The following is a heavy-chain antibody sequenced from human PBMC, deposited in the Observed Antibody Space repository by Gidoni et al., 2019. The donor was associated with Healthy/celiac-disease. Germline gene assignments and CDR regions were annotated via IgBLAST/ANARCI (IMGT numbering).Heavy chain of an antibody. J-gene: IGHJ5*02. D-gene: IGHD6-19*01. V-gene: IGHV4-59*08. CDR2: IYYSGST. CDR1: GGSISSYY. CDR3: ARHNSSSGWYGYLVTGRWFDP. Sequence: QVQLQESGPGLVKPSETLSLTCTVSGGSISSYYWSWIRQPPGKGLEWIGYIYYSGSTNYNPSLKSRVTISVDTSKNQFSLKLSSVTAADTAVYYCARHNSSSGWYGYLVTGRWFDPWGQGTLVTVSS.